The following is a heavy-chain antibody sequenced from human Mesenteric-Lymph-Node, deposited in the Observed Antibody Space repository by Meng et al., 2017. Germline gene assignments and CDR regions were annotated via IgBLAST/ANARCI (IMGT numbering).Heavy chain of an antibody. CDR1: GGSISSSSYY. Sequence: GSLRLSCTVSGGSISSSSYYWGWIRQPPGKGLEWIGSIYYSGSTYYNPSLKSRVTISVDTSKNQFSLKLSSVTAADTAVYYCARSIPRNYYGNAFDIWGQGTMVTVSS. CDR3: ARSIPRNYYGNAFDI. D-gene: IGHD3-22*01. CDR2: IYYSGST. J-gene: IGHJ3*02. V-gene: IGHV4-39*07.